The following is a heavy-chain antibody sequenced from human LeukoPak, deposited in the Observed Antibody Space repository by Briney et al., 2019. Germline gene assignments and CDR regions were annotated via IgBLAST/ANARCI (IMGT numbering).Heavy chain of an antibody. CDR3: ARFIKYYYGSGSYYRD. CDR2: IYYSGST. Sequence: GSLRLSCAASGFTFSSYSMNWVRQAPGKGLEWIGSIYYSGSTYYNPSLKSRVTISVDTSKNQFSLKLSSVTAADTAVYYCARFIKYYYGSGSYYRDWGQGTLVTVSS. D-gene: IGHD3-10*01. CDR1: GFTFSSYSMN. V-gene: IGHV4-59*05. J-gene: IGHJ4*02.